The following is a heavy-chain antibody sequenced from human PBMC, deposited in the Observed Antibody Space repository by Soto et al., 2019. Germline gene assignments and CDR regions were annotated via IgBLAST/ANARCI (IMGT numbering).Heavy chain of an antibody. CDR2: LYYSGST. D-gene: IGHD2-21*02. CDR3: ARGAYCSRDCYSHYFDS. J-gene: IGHJ4*02. Sequence: HSGSIDITCTFSSGSISSRRSYGVWINQPPGKGLEWIGSLYYSGSTYYDPSLKSRVTISGDASKNQFSLKLTSVTAADTAVYYCARGAYCSRDCYSHYFDSWGQGILVTVFS. V-gene: IGHV4-39*01. CDR1: SGSISSRRSY.